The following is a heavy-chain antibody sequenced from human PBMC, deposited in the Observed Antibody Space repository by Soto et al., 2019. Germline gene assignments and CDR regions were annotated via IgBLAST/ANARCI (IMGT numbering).Heavy chain of an antibody. V-gene: IGHV3-30-3*01. CDR3: ASTPFTSAPFDI. CDR2: ISYDGSNK. Sequence: GGSPRLSCAASGFTFSSYAMHWVRQAPGKGLEWVAVISYDGSNKYYADSVKGRFTISRDNSKNTLYLQMNSLRAEDTAVYYCASTPFTSAPFDIWGQGTMVTVSS. D-gene: IGHD2-15*01. J-gene: IGHJ3*02. CDR1: GFTFSSYA.